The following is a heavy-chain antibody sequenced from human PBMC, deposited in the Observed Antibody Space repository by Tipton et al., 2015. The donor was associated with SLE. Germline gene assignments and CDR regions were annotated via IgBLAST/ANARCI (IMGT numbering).Heavy chain of an antibody. V-gene: IGHV3-30*04. D-gene: IGHD6-19*01. CDR2: ISYAGSNK. Sequence: SLRLSCAASGFTFSTYAMHWVRQAPGKGLEWVAVISYAGSNKYYADSVKGRFTISRDNSKNTLYLQVNSLRAEDTAVYYCARDLTGSAWYGFDFWGQGTLVTVSS. CDR3: ARDLTGSAWYGFDF. CDR1: GFTFSTYA. J-gene: IGHJ4*02.